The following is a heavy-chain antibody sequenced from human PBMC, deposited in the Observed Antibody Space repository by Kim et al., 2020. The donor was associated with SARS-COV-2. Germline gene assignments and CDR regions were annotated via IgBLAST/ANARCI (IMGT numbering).Heavy chain of an antibody. CDR2: INHSGST. J-gene: IGHJ3*02. V-gene: IGHV4-34*01. CDR3: ARGARSGICSGGSCYGAFDI. D-gene: IGHD2-15*01. CDR1: GGSFSGYY. Sequence: SETLSLTCAVYGGSFSGYYWSWIRQPPGKGLEWIGEINHSGSTNYNPSLKSRVTISVDTSKNQFSLKLSSVTAADTAVYYCARGARSGICSGGSCYGAFDIWGQGTMVTVSS.